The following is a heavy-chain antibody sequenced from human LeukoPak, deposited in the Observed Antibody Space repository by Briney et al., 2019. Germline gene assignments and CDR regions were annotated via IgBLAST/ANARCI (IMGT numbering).Heavy chain of an antibody. CDR2: IYYSGST. V-gene: IGHV4-39*02. Sequence: PSETLSLTCTVSGGSISGSSYYWGWIRQPPGKGLEWIGSIYYSGSTYYNPSLKSRVTISVDTSKNQFSLKLSSVTAADTAVYYCARGWLRTNFDYWGQGTLVTVSS. CDR1: GGSISGSSYY. J-gene: IGHJ4*02. D-gene: IGHD5-12*01. CDR3: ARGWLRTNFDY.